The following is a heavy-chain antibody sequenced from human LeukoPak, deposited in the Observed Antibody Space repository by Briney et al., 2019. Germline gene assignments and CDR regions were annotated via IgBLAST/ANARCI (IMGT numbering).Heavy chain of an antibody. V-gene: IGHV3-66*01. Sequence: GGSLRLSCAASGFTFSKYWMSWVRQAPGKGLEWVSVIYSGGSTYYADSVKGRFTISRDNSKNTLYLQMNSLRAEDTAVYYCAGDSSIAAAGRRAFDYWGQGTLVTVSS. CDR1: GFTFSKYW. CDR3: AGDSSIAAAGRRAFDY. CDR2: IYSGGST. D-gene: IGHD6-13*01. J-gene: IGHJ4*02.